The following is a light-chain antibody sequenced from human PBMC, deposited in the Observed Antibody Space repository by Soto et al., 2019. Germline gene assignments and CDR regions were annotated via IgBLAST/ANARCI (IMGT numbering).Light chain of an antibody. CDR3: QQSYSTPRIT. J-gene: IGKJ5*01. V-gene: IGKV1-39*01. Sequence: DIQMTQSPSSLSASVGDRVTITCRASQSISSYLNWYQQKPGKAPKLLIYAASSLQSGVPSRFSGSGSETEFTLSISSLQPEDFATYFCQQSYSTPRITFGQGTRLEIK. CDR1: QSISSY. CDR2: AAS.